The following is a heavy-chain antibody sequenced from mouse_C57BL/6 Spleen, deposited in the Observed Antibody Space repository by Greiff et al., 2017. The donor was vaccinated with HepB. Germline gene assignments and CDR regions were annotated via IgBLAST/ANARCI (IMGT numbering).Heavy chain of an antibody. V-gene: IGHV14-2*01. CDR1: GFNIKDYY. D-gene: IGHD1-1*01. CDR2: IDPEDGET. J-gene: IGHJ2*01. Sequence: VQLQQSGAELVKPGASVKLSCTASGFNIKDYYMHWVKQRTEKGLEWIGRIDPEDGETKYAPKFQGKATITADTSSKTAYLQLSSLTSEDTAVYYCARAPITTVVAGDYWGQGTTLTVSS. CDR3: ARAPITTVVAGDY.